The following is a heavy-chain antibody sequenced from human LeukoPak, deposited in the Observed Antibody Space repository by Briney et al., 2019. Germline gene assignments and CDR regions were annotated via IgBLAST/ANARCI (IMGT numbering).Heavy chain of an antibody. CDR3: ARQYYDRTGYYYFDN. D-gene: IGHD3-22*01. CDR1: GDVITGSSYY. V-gene: IGHV4-39*01. Sequence: SETLSLTCTVSGDVITGSSYYWGRIRQPPGKGLEWIGSMYYSGSTFSNPSLRSRVNMSADTSKNQFSLKLSSVTAADTAVYYCARQYYDRTGYYYFDNWSQGTQVTVSS. J-gene: IGHJ4*02. CDR2: MYYSGST.